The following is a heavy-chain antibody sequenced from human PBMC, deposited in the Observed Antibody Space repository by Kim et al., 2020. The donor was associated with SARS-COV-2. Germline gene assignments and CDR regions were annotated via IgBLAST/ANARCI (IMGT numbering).Heavy chain of an antibody. CDR1: GGSISSYY. D-gene: IGHD2-8*01. J-gene: IGHJ6*02. V-gene: IGHV4-59*08. CDR3: ARLKLGYCTNGVCPYYYYGMDV. Sequence: SETLSLTCTVSGGSISSYYWSWIRQPPGKGLEWIGYIYYSGSTNYNPSLKSRVTISVDTSKNQFSLKLSSVTAADTAVYYCARLKLGYCTNGVCPYYYYGMDVWGQGTTVTVSS. CDR2: IYYSGST.